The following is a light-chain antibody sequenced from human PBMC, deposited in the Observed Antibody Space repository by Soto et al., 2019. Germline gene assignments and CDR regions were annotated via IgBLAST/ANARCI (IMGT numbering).Light chain of an antibody. Sequence: EILLTQSPATLSLSPGERATLSCRASQSLSRYLAWYQQKPGQAPRLLIYDASNRATGIPARFSGSGSGTDFTLTISSLEPEDFAVYYCQQRSNWPPHLTFGQGTRLEIK. CDR1: QSLSRY. CDR3: QQRSNWPPHLT. CDR2: DAS. V-gene: IGKV3-11*01. J-gene: IGKJ5*01.